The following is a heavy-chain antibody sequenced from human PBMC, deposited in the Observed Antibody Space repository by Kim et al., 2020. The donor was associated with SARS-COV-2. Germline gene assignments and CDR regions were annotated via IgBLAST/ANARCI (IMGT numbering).Heavy chain of an antibody. J-gene: IGHJ4*02. Sequence: TYYPGSVKGRFTISRENAKNSLYLQMNSLRAGDTAVYYCARTSGWYELDYWGQGTLVTVSS. CDR2: T. V-gene: IGHV3-13*01. CDR3: ARTSGWYELDY. D-gene: IGHD6-19*01.